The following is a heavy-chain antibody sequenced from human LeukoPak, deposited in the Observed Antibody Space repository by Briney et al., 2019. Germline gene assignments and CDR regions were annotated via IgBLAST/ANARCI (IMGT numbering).Heavy chain of an antibody. Sequence: ASVKVSCKASGYTFTSYGISWVRQAPGQGLEWMGWISAYNGNTNYAQKLQGRVTMTTDTSTSTAYMELSSLRSEDMAVYYCARQYSSSWAFDYWGQGTLVTVSS. J-gene: IGHJ4*02. CDR3: ARQYSSSWAFDY. D-gene: IGHD6-13*01. CDR1: GYTFTSYG. CDR2: ISAYNGNT. V-gene: IGHV1-18*03.